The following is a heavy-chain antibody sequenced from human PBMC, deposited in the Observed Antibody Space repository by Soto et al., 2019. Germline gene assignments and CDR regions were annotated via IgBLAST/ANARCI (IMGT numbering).Heavy chain of an antibody. J-gene: IGHJ6*02. CDR1: GYTFTSYD. CDR3: ARGATIVLVPAAIVYYYYGMDV. D-gene: IGHD2-2*02. Sequence: GASVKVSCKASGYTFTSYDINWVRQAPGQGLEWMGWINPNSGGTNYAQKFQGWVTMTRDTSISTAYMELSRLRSDDTAVYYCARGATIVLVPAAIVYYYYGMDVWGQGTTVTVSS. V-gene: IGHV1-2*04. CDR2: INPNSGGT.